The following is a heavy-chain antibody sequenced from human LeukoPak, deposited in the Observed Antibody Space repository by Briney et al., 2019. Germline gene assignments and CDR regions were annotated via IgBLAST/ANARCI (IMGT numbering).Heavy chain of an antibody. J-gene: IGHJ4*02. D-gene: IGHD3-3*01. Sequence: ASVKVSCKASGYTFTSYGISWVRQAPGQGLEWMGWISAYNGNTNYAQKLQGRVTMTTDTSTSTAYMELRSLRSDDTAVYYCAKDYRHYDFWSGYPYYFDYWGQGTLVTVSS. V-gene: IGHV1-18*01. CDR3: AKDYRHYDFWSGYPYYFDY. CDR2: ISAYNGNT. CDR1: GYTFTSYG.